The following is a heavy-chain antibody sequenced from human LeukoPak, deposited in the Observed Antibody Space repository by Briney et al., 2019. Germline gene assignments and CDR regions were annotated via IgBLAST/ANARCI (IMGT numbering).Heavy chain of an antibody. CDR1: GFTFDIYS. J-gene: IGHJ4*02. D-gene: IGHD3-10*01. CDR3: AKGGSGGVHFDY. Sequence: GGSLRLSCAASGFTFDIYSMHWVRHAPGKGREWVSGIRWNSGSIGYADSVKGRFTISRDNAKNSLYLQMNSLRAEDTALYYCAKGGSGGVHFDYWGQGTLVTVSS. V-gene: IGHV3-9*01. CDR2: IRWNSGSI.